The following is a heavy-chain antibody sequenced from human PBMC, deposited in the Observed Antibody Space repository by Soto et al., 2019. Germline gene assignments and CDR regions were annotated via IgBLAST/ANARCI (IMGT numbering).Heavy chain of an antibody. Sequence: QITLEESGPTMVKPTQTLTLTCTFSGFSLNTRGVGVGWIRQPPGKALEWLTLIYWNDDQRYSPSMKNRLTITKDIPKNQVVLTMAYDDPGYTATYYCAHGGDLYIDFSLNHGAQGILVTVSS. CDR2: IYWNDDQ. CDR3: AHGGDLYIDFSLNH. V-gene: IGHV2-5*01. J-gene: IGHJ4*02. D-gene: IGHD3-3*01. CDR1: GFSLNTRGVG.